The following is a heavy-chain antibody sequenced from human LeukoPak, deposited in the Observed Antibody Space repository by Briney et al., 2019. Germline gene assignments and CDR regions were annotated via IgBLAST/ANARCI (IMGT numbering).Heavy chain of an antibody. D-gene: IGHD2-2*02. Sequence: ASVKVSCKASGYTFTSYGISWVRQAPGQGLEWMGWINPNSGGTNYAQKFQGRVTMTRDTSISTAYMELSRLRSDDTAVYYCARDLGVGLAAAILGPFLNWFDPWGQGTLVTVSS. CDR1: GYTFTSYG. CDR3: ARDLGVGLAAAILGPFLNWFDP. V-gene: IGHV1-2*02. CDR2: INPNSGGT. J-gene: IGHJ5*02.